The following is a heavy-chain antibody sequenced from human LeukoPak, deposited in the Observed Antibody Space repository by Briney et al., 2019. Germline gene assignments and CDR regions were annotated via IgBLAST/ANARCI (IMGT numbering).Heavy chain of an antibody. CDR1: GFTFSHYY. CDR2: ISGSSGYI. V-gene: IGHV3-21*06. CDR3: GRDLPTVTSIDY. D-gene: IGHD4-17*01. J-gene: IGHJ4*02. Sequence: GGSLRLSCAASGFTFSHYYMTWVRQAPGKGLEWVSSISGSSGYIFYADSVKGRFTISRDNAKNSLYLQMNSLRAEDTAVYYCGRDLPTVTSIDYWGQGTLVTASS.